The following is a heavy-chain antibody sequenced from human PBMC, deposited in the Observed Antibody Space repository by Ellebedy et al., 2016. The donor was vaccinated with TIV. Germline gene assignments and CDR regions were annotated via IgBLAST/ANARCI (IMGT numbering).Heavy chain of an antibody. CDR2: KKEDGSEK. D-gene: IGHD2-21*01. V-gene: IGHV3-7*03. J-gene: IGHJ3*02. Sequence: PGGSLRLSCAVSGFTFSSHWMSWVRQAPGKGLEWVANKKEDGSEKYYVDSVKGRFTISRDNAKNSLYLQMNSLRAEDTAVYYCAREDVGDWAFDIWGQGTMVTVSS. CDR1: GFTFSSHW. CDR3: AREDVGDWAFDI.